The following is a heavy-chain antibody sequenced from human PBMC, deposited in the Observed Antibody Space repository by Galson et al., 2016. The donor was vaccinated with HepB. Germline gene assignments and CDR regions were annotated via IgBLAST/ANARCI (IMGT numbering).Heavy chain of an antibody. Sequence: SLRLSCAASGFPFSKYWMHWVRQAPGKGLERVSNIWFDGRNKYYGDSVKGRFTISRDNSKNTLYLQMNSLRAGDTAVYYCARDDHYGVYFDHWGQGTLVTVSS. CDR3: ARDDHYGVYFDH. J-gene: IGHJ4*02. V-gene: IGHV3-33*08. D-gene: IGHD3-16*01. CDR2: IWFDGRNK. CDR1: GFPFSKYW.